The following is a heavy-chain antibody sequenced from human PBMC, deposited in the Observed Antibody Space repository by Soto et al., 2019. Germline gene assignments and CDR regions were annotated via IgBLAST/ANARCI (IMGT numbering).Heavy chain of an antibody. CDR1: VLTFSGYE. V-gene: IGHV3-48*03. Sequence: PWGSLRVSFASSVLTFSGYEMTWVRQAPGKELKRPSYISSSGSSISYADSVKGRFTITRDNAKNSLYLQMKSLRAEDTAVYYCATDSGSYSGYSYYAMDVWGQGTTVTVSS. J-gene: IGHJ6*01. D-gene: IGHD1-26*01. CDR3: ATDSGSYSGYSYYAMDV. CDR2: ISSSGSSI.